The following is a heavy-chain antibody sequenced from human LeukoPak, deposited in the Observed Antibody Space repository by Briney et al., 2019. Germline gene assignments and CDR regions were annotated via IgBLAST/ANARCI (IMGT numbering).Heavy chain of an antibody. CDR1: GFTFSSYA. CDR3: AKEGGSGNWYYGMDV. J-gene: IGHJ6*02. Sequence: GGSLRLSCAASGFTFSSYAMSWVRQAPGKGLEWVSAISGSGGSTYYADSAKGRFTISRDNSKNTLYLQMNSLRAEDTAVYYCAKEGGSGNWYYGMDVWGQGTTVTVSS. D-gene: IGHD3-10*01. CDR2: ISGSGGST. V-gene: IGHV3-23*01.